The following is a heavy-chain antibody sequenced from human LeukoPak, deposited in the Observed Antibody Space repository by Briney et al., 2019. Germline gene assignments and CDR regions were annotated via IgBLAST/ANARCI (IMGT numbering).Heavy chain of an antibody. Sequence: GESLKISCKGSGYSFTSYWIGWVRQMPGKGLEWMGIIYPGDSDTRYSPSFQGQVTISADKSISTAYLQWSSLKASDTAMYYCARGQYCTGGNCYAAYFQRWGQGTLVTVSS. D-gene: IGHD2-15*01. CDR2: IYPGDSDT. CDR3: ARGQYCTGGNCYAAYFQR. V-gene: IGHV5-51*01. CDR1: GYSFTSYW. J-gene: IGHJ1*01.